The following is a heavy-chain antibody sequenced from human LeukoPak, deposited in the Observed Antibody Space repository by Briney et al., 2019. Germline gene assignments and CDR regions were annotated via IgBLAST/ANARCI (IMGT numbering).Heavy chain of an antibody. J-gene: IGHJ4*02. D-gene: IGHD2-2*01. Sequence: GGSLRLSCAASGLTFSSYAMSWVRQAPGKGLEWVSATGSGGVTTYYADSVKGRFTISRDNSKNTLYLQMNSLRADDTAVYYCAKDGQYSTSWSPFDYWGQGTLVTVSS. CDR2: TGSGGVTT. V-gene: IGHV3-23*01. CDR1: GLTFSSYA. CDR3: AKDGQYSTSWSPFDY.